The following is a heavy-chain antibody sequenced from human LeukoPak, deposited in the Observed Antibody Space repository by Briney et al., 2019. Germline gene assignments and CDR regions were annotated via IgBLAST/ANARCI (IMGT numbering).Heavy chain of an antibody. CDR2: IRYDGSNK. J-gene: IGHJ4*02. V-gene: IGHV3-30*02. Sequence: GGSLRLSCAASGFTFSSYGMHWVRQAPGKGLEWVAFIRYDGSNKYYADSVKGRFTISRDNSKNTLYLQMNSLGAEDTAVYYCAKGAIIGYCSSTSCYSFDYWGQGTLVTVSS. D-gene: IGHD2-2*01. CDR1: GFTFSSYG. CDR3: AKGAIIGYCSSTSCYSFDY.